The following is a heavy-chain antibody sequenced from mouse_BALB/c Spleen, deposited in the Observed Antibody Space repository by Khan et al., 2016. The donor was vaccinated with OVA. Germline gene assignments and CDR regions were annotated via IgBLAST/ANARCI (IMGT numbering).Heavy chain of an antibody. CDR1: GFTFSSFG. CDR3: ASSGSNFRWYFDV. CDR2: ITSGSSTI. V-gene: IGHV5-17*02. Sequence: EVELVESGGGLVQPGGSRKLSCAASGFTFSSFGIHWVRQAPKKGLEWVAYITSGSSTIYYVDTVKGRFNISRDISKNTLFLQMTSLRSEDTAMYDCASSGSNFRWYFDVWGAGTSVTVSS. J-gene: IGHJ1*01. D-gene: IGHD2-5*01.